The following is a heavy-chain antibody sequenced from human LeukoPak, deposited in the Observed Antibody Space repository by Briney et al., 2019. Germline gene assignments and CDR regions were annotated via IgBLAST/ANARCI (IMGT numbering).Heavy chain of an antibody. Sequence: SETLSLTCTVSGGSISSSSYYWGWIRQPPGKGLEWIGSIYYSGSTYYNPSLKSRVTISVDTSKNQFSLKLSSVTAADTAVYYCARLNFRFYFDYWGQGTLVTVSS. CDR3: ARLNFRFYFDY. D-gene: IGHD1-20*01. J-gene: IGHJ4*02. V-gene: IGHV4-39*01. CDR2: IYYSGST. CDR1: GGSISSSSYY.